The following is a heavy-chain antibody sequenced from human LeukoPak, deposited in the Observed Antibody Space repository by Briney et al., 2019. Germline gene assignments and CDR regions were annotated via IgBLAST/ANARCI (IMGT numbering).Heavy chain of an antibody. Sequence: ASVKVSCKASGYTFTSYYMHWVRQAPGQGLEWMGWINPNSGGTNYAQKFQGRVTMTRDTSISTAYMELSSLRSDDTAVYYCARDRIIAVAGTGPIDYWGQGTLVTVSS. J-gene: IGHJ4*02. CDR2: INPNSGGT. D-gene: IGHD6-19*01. CDR1: GYTFTSYY. V-gene: IGHV1-2*02. CDR3: ARDRIIAVAGTGPIDY.